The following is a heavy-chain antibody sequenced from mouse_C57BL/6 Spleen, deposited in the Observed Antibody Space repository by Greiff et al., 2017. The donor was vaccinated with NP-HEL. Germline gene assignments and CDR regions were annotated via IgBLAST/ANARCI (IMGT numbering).Heavy chain of an antibody. CDR3: ARDYGYDGDFDY. CDR1: GYTFTSYW. CDR2: IDPSDSET. Sequence: VKLQQPGAELVRPGSSVKLSCKASGYTFTSYWMHWVKQRPIQGLEWIGNIDPSDSETHYNQKFKDKATLTVDKSSSTAYMQLSSLTSEDSAVYYCARDYGYDGDFDYWGQGTTLTVSS. V-gene: IGHV1-52*01. J-gene: IGHJ2*01. D-gene: IGHD2-2*01.